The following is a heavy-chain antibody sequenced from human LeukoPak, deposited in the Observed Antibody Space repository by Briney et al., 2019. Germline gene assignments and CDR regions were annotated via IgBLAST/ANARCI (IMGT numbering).Heavy chain of an antibody. J-gene: IGHJ4*02. CDR3: ATADWESFYFDS. D-gene: IGHD1-26*01. Sequence: PSETLSLTCTVSGGSLSRGGYYWNWIRQHPGKGLECIGFTFYSEGTYYNPSLMSRITISVDRSQNQFSMKMRDVTAADTAVYFCATADWESFYFDSWGQGALVAVSS. V-gene: IGHV4-31*03. CDR2: TFYSEGT. CDR1: GGSLSRGGYY.